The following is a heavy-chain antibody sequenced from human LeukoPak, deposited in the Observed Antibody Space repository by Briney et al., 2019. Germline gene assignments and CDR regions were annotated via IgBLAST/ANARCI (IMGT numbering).Heavy chain of an antibody. D-gene: IGHD1-1*01. CDR3: ARVKGNWNDVHYYYYGMDV. J-gene: IGHJ6*04. CDR2: IYYSGST. Sequence: PSETLSLTCTVPGGSISSYYWSWIRQSPGKGLEWIGYIYYSGSTNYNPSLKSRVTISVDTSKNQFSLKLSSVTAADTAVYYCARVKGNWNDVHYYYYGMDVWGKGTTVTVSS. V-gene: IGHV4-59*01. CDR1: GGSISSYY.